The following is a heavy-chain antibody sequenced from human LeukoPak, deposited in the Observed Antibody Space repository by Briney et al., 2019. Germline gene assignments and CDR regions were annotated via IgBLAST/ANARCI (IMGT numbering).Heavy chain of an antibody. CDR2: IYYSVST. Sequence: PSETLSLTCPVSGGSISSYYWIWIGQPPRKGLAWIGYIYYSVSTNYDPILKSRGTIPVDTSKNLFSLKLSSVTAADTAVYYCARESSYGDYGSGAFDIWGQGTMVTVSS. D-gene: IGHD4-17*01. CDR1: GGSISSYY. V-gene: IGHV4-59*01. J-gene: IGHJ3*02. CDR3: ARESSYGDYGSGAFDI.